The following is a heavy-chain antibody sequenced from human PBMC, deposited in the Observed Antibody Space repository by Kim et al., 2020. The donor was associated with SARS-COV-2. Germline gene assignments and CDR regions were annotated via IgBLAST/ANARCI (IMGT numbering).Heavy chain of an antibody. V-gene: IGHV3-49*04. Sequence: GGSLILSCTASGFTFGDFAMTWVRQVPGKGLEWVGVIRNKAYGGTTEYAASVKGRFTISRDDSRSSAYLQMNSLKTEDTAVYYCTRGGRYLEWLSDVWG. J-gene: IGHJ6*03. D-gene: IGHD3-3*01. CDR1: GFTFGDFA. CDR3: TRGGRYLEWLSDV. CDR2: IRNKAYGGTT.